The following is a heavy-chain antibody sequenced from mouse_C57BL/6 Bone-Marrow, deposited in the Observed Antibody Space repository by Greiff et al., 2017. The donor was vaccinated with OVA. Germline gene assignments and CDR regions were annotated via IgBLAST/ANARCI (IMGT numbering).Heavy chain of an antibody. J-gene: IGHJ3*01. V-gene: IGHV5-9-1*02. CDR3: TRVRTSWFAY. Sequence: EVQGVESGEGLVKPGGSLKLSCAASGFTFSSYAMSWVRQTPEKRLEWVAYISSGGDYIYYADTVKGRFTISRDNARNTLYLQMSRLKSEDTAMYYCTRVRTSWFAYWGQGTLVTVSA. CDR2: ISSGGDYI. CDR1: GFTFSSYA.